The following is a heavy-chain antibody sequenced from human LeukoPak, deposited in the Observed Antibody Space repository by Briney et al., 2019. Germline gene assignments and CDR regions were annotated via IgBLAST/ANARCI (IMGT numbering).Heavy chain of an antibody. D-gene: IGHD5-18*01. J-gene: IGHJ4*02. V-gene: IGHV3-74*01. CDR1: GFTFSSYW. Sequence: GGSLRLSCAASGFTFSSYWLHWVRQAPGKGLVWVSRVKGDERSTNYADSVKGRFTISRDNAKNTVYLEMNSLRAEDTAVYYCVRGQLWSYYHDYWGQGTLVTVSS. CDR3: VRGQLWSYYHDY. CDR2: VKGDERST.